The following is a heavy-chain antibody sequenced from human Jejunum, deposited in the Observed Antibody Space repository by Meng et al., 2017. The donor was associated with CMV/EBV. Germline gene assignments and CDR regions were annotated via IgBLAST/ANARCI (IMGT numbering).Heavy chain of an antibody. CDR2: IHYDGSNA. V-gene: IGHV3-30*04. CDR1: FSFAYHA. D-gene: IGHD2-8*01. J-gene: IGHJ2*01. CDR3: ARDRCIISTWYWQFDL. Sequence: FSFAYHAMLWLPYAPAKGLGCVAFIHYDGSNANYADSVQFRFTISRDNSKNALFLDMRSLRFEDTAVYYCARDRCIISTWYWQFDLWGRGTLVTVSS.